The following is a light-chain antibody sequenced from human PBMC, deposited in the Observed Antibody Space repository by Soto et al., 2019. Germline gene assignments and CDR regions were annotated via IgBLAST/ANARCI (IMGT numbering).Light chain of an antibody. V-gene: IGKV1-5*01. J-gene: IGKJ5*01. CDR1: QNVRNW. CDR2: DAS. Sequence: DVELTQSPSTLSLSPGDSATISCRASQNVRNWLAWYQQKPGKAPSLLIYDASSLKSGIPARFSGSGSGTEFTLTISSLQPDDFAAYYCQQYNTYSTFGQGTRLEIK. CDR3: QQYNTYST.